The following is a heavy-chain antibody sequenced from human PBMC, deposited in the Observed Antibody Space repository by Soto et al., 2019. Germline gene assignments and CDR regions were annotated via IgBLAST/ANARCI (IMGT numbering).Heavy chain of an antibody. Sequence: QVQLVESGGGVVQPGRSLRLSCAASGFTFSTYGMSWVRQAPGKGLEWVAIISYDGIHKYYADSVKGRFTISIDNSRNTLYLQMNSLRAEDTAVYYCAKEIIAVSGPWDFDNWGQGTLVTVSS. CDR3: AKEIIAVSGPWDFDN. CDR2: ISYDGIHK. J-gene: IGHJ4*02. V-gene: IGHV3-30*18. D-gene: IGHD6-19*01. CDR1: GFTFSTYG.